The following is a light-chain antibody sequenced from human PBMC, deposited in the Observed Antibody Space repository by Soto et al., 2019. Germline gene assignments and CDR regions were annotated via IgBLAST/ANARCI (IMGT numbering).Light chain of an antibody. J-gene: IGKJ5*01. V-gene: IGKV1-5*01. Sequence: DIQMTQSPSSLSASVGDRVTITCRASQGISSYLAWYQQKPGKAPKLLIYDASSLESGVPSRFSGRGSGTEFTLTISSLQPDDFATYYCQQYNSYWTFGQGTRLEIK. CDR1: QGISSY. CDR3: QQYNSYWT. CDR2: DAS.